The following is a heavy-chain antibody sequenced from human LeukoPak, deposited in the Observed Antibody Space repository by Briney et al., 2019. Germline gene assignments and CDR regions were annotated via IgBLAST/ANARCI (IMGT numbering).Heavy chain of an antibody. V-gene: IGHV4-34*01. J-gene: IGHJ4*02. CDR1: GGSFSGYY. D-gene: IGHD3-9*01. CDR2: INHSGST. Sequence: SSETLSLTCAVYGGSFSGYYWSWIRQPPGKGLEWIGEINHSGSTNYNPSLKSRVTISVDTSKNQFSLKLSSGTAADTAFYYCSRGQGDTLFCDYWGQGTLVTVSS. CDR3: SRGQGDTLFCDY.